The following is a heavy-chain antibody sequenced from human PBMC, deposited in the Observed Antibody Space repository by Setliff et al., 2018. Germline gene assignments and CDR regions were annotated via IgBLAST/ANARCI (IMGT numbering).Heavy chain of an antibody. Sequence: GGSLRLSCAASGFTFRTFSMHWVRQAPGKGLEWVSIIFNDGSTYYADSVKGRFTISRDISTSTLYLHMNSLRAEDTAVYYCARDRGGTNPWFDPWGQGTLVTVSS. J-gene: IGHJ5*02. CDR2: IFNDGST. CDR1: GFTFRTFS. D-gene: IGHD3-10*01. V-gene: IGHV3-53*01. CDR3: ARDRGGTNPWFDP.